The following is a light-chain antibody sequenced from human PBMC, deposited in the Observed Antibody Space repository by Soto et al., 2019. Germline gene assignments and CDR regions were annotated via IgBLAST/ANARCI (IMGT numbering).Light chain of an antibody. CDR2: DVS. CDR1: SSDVGGYNY. Sequence: QSALTQPASVSGSPGQSITISCTGTSSDVGGYNYVSWYQQYLGKAPKLIIYDVSNRPSGVSNRFSGSKSGNTASLTISGLRAEDEADYYCSSYTSSSTWVFGGGTKLTVL. CDR3: SSYTSSSTWV. J-gene: IGLJ3*02. V-gene: IGLV2-14*01.